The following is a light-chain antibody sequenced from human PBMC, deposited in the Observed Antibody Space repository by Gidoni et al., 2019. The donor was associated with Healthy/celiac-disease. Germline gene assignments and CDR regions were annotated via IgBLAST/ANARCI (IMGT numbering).Light chain of an antibody. CDR2: GAS. V-gene: IGKV3-20*01. CDR1: QSVSSSY. Sequence: IVLPLSPGTLSLSPGERATLSCRASQSVSSSYLSWYQQKPGQSPRLLIYGASSRAPVIPDRFSGSGSGTDFTLTISRLEPEDFAVYYCQQYGSSPTFGQGTKLEIK. J-gene: IGKJ2*01. CDR3: QQYGSSPT.